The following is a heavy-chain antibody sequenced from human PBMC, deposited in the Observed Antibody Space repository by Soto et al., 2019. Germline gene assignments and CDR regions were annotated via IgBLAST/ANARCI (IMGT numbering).Heavy chain of an antibody. CDR2: IYSGGST. J-gene: IGHJ6*02. CDR3: ARDRRATYGMDV. V-gene: IGHV3-53*01. Sequence: QPGGSLRLSCAASGLTVSSNYMSWVRQAPGKGLEWVSVIYSGGSTYYADSVKGRFTISRDNSKNTLYLQMNSLRAEDTAVYYCARDRRATYGMDVWGQGTLVTVSS. CDR1: GLTVSSNY.